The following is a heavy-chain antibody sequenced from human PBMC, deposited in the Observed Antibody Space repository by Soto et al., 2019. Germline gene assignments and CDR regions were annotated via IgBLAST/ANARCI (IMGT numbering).Heavy chain of an antibody. CDR3: ARFGDRSSSRRGWFDP. CDR1: GGSFSGYY. Sequence: SETLSLTCAVYGGSFSGYYWSWIRQPPGKGLEWIGEINHSGSTNYNPSLKSRVTISVDTSKNQFSLKLSSVTAADTAVYYCARFGDRSSSRRGWFDPWGQGTLVTVSS. V-gene: IGHV4-34*01. D-gene: IGHD6-13*01. CDR2: INHSGST. J-gene: IGHJ5*02.